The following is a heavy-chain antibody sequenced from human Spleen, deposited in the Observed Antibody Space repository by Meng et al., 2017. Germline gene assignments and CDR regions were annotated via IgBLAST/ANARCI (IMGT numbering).Heavy chain of an antibody. J-gene: IGHJ6*02. CDR2: ILYDGSKE. CDR1: GFTFSDYG. CDR3: ARFEWFGGGIYGMDV. Sequence: GESLKISCAASGFTFSDYGMHWVRQAPGKGLEWVAIILYDGSKEYYADSVKGRFTISRENSKNSLYLQMNNLRAEDTAVYYCARFEWFGGGIYGMDVWGQGTTVTVSS. D-gene: IGHD3-10*01. V-gene: IGHV3-33*05.